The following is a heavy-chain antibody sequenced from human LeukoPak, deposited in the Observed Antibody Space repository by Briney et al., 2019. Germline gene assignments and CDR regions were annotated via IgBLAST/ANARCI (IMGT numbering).Heavy chain of an antibody. CDR3: ARFVPISIAPGHNWFDP. Sequence: GGSLRLSCAVSGFTFSDHFLDWVRQAPGKGLEWVSSISSSSSYIYYADSVKGRFTISRDNAKNSLYLQMNSLRAEDTAVYYCARFVPISIAPGHNWFDPWGQGTLVTVSS. J-gene: IGHJ5*02. D-gene: IGHD2/OR15-2a*01. CDR2: ISSSSSYI. V-gene: IGHV3-21*01. CDR1: GFTFSDHF.